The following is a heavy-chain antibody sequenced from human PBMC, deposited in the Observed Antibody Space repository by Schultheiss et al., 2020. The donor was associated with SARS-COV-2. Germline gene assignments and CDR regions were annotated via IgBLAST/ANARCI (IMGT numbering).Heavy chain of an antibody. CDR3: AKGGLTYYYDSSGYPVDWFDP. V-gene: IGHV3-21*04. Sequence: GGSLRLSCAASGFTFSSYSMNWVRQAPGKGLEWVSSISSSSSYIYYADSVKGRFTISRDNSKNTLYLQMNSLRAEDTAVYYCAKGGLTYYYDSSGYPVDWFDPWGQGTLVTVSS. D-gene: IGHD3-22*01. CDR1: GFTFSSYS. J-gene: IGHJ5*02. CDR2: ISSSSSYI.